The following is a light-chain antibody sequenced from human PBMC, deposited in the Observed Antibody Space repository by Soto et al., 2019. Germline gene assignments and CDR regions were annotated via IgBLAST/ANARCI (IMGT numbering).Light chain of an antibody. V-gene: IGLV2-14*01. CDR1: SSDVGGYNY. CDR3: SSNTSSSTLE. CDR2: DVS. Sequence: QSVLTQPASVSGSPGQSITISCTGTSSDVGGYNYVSWYQQHPGKAPKLMIYDVSNRPSGVSNRFSGSKSGNTASLTISGLQAEDEADYYCSSNTSSSTLEFGGGTKLTVL. J-gene: IGLJ2*01.